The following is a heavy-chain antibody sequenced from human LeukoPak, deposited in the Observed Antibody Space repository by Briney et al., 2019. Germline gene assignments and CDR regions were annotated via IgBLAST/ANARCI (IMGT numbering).Heavy chain of an antibody. Sequence: PGGSLRLSCAASGFTFSSYEMNWVRQAPGKGLEWISHISSGTYIAYADSVKGRFTISRDNAKNSLYLQMNSLRAEDTAVYYCTREQDREAAATVIGDSWGQGTLVTVSS. D-gene: IGHD2-15*01. CDR2: ISSGTYI. V-gene: IGHV3-48*03. J-gene: IGHJ4*02. CDR1: GFTFSSYE. CDR3: TREQDREAAATVIGDS.